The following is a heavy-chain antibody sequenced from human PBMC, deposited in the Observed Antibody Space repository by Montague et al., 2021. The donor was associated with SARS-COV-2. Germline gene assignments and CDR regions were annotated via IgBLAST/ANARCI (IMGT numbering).Heavy chain of an antibody. J-gene: IGHJ6*02. Sequence: SLRLSFSASGFTFSSYAMHWVRQAPGKGLEWVSVITNDGSNTYYADSVKGRFTISRDNSKNTLYLQMNSLRAEDTAVYYCARDDCGVPGGDYHGMDVWGQGTMVTVSS. CDR2: ITNDGSNT. CDR3: ARDDCGVPGGDYHGMDV. V-gene: IGHV3-30-3*01. D-gene: IGHD2-21*01. CDR1: GFTFSSYA.